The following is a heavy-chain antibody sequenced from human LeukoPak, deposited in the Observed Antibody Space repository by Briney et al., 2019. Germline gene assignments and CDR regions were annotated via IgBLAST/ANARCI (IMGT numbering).Heavy chain of an antibody. CDR3: ARDKMTTVGGAFDI. CDR1: GFTFDDYG. D-gene: IGHD4-11*01. Sequence: GGSLRLSCAASGFTFDDYGMSWVRQAPGKGLEWVPGINWNGGSTGYADSVKGRFTISRDNAKNSLYLQMNSLRAEDTALYHCARDKMTTVGGAFDIWGQGTMVTVSS. J-gene: IGHJ3*02. CDR2: INWNGGST. V-gene: IGHV3-20*01.